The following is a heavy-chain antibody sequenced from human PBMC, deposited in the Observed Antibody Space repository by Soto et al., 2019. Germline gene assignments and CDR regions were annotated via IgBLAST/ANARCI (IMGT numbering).Heavy chain of an antibody. CDR2: INAGNGNT. CDR1: GYTFTSYA. V-gene: IGHV1-3*05. J-gene: IGHJ4*02. D-gene: IGHD2-21*02. Sequence: QVKLVQSGAEEKKPGASVKVSCKASGYTFTSYAMHWVRQAPGQRLEWMGWINAGNGNTKYSQKFQGRVTITRDTAASTDYMELSSLRSKDTAVYDCARSIVVVTALDYWGQGTLVTVSS. CDR3: ARSIVVVTALDY.